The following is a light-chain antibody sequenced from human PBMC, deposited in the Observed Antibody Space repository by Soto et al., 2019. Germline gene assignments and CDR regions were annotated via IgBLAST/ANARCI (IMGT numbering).Light chain of an antibody. CDR1: KSVSST. J-gene: IGKJ1*01. V-gene: IGKV3-15*01. CDR3: QQYNNWPLGT. Sequence: EIVMTQSPATLSVSPGERATLSCRASKSVSSTLAWYQQKPGQAPRLLIYGASTRATGIPARFSGSGSGTEFTLTISSRQSEDFAVYYCQQYNNWPLGTFGQGTKVEIK. CDR2: GAS.